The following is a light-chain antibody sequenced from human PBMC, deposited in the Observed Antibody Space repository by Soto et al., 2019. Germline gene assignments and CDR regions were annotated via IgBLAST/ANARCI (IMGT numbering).Light chain of an antibody. V-gene: IGKV3-20*01. CDR1: HSVTSNF. CDR3: QQYGGSPPAWT. CDR2: GAS. J-gene: IGKJ1*01. Sequence: VLTQSPGTLSLSPGERATLSCRASHSVTSNFLAWYQHKPGLAPRLLIYGASTRATGIPDRFSGSGSGTDFTLTISRLEPEDFAVYYCQQYGGSPPAWTFGQGTKVEIK.